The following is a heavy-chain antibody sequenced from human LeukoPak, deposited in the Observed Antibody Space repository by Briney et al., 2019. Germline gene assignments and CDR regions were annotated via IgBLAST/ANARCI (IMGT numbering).Heavy chain of an antibody. CDR1: GGSISSGGYY. D-gene: IGHD3-3*01. V-gene: IGHV4-31*03. CDR3: ARALRGRSGYRFDP. Sequence: PSETLSLTCTVSGGSISSGGYYWSWIRQHPGKGLEWIGYIYYSGSTYYNPSLKSRVTISVDTSKNQFSLKLSSVTAADTAVYYCARALRGRSGYRFDPWGQGTLVTVSS. J-gene: IGHJ5*02. CDR2: IYYSGST.